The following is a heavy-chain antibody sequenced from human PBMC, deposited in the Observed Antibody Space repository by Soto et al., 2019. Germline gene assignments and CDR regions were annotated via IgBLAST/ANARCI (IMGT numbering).Heavy chain of an antibody. J-gene: IGHJ6*02. CDR1: GYSVTSYW. CDR2: IYPGDSDT. CDR3: ARRVVRDGMDV. V-gene: IGHV5-51*01. Sequence: RGESRKVSCKGSGYSVTSYWIGWARQMPGKGLEWMGIIYPGDSDTRYSPSFQGQVTMSADKSISTAYLQWSSLKASDTAMYYCARRVVRDGMDVWGQGTTVTVSS. D-gene: IGHD3-10*01.